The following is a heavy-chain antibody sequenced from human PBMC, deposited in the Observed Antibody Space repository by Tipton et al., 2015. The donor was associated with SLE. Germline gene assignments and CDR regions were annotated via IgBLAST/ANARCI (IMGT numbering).Heavy chain of an antibody. CDR1: GYTFTSYD. D-gene: IGHD2-2*01. V-gene: IGHV1-18*01. CDR2: MNPNSGNT. J-gene: IGHJ4*02. CDR3: ARGGIVVVPAAHHHRDFDY. Sequence: QLVQSGAEVKKPGASVKVSCKASGYTFTSYDINWVRQATGQGLEWMGWMNPNSGNTNYAQKLQGRVTMTTDTSTRTAYMELRSLRSDDTAVYYCARGGIVVVPAAHHHRDFDYWGQGTLVTLSS.